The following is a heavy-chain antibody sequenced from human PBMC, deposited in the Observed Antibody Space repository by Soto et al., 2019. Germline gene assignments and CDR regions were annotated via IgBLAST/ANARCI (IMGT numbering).Heavy chain of an antibody. CDR2: IYATGTT. Sequence: ETLSLTCTVAGASISGFYWSWIRKSAGKGLEWIGRIYATGTTDYNPSLKSRVMMSVDTSKKQFSLKLRSVTAADTAVYYCVRDGTKTLRDWFDPWGQGISVTVSS. J-gene: IGHJ5*02. CDR3: VRDGTKTLRDWFDP. CDR1: GASISGFY. V-gene: IGHV4-4*07. D-gene: IGHD1-1*01.